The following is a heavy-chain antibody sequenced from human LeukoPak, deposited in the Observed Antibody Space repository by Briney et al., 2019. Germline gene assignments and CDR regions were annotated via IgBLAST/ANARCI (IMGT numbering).Heavy chain of an antibody. J-gene: IGHJ4*02. CDR1: GLTFNKYS. D-gene: IGHD3-3*01. CDR2: ISGSSAYI. CDR3: ASDYDFRSGYYGY. Sequence: PGGSLRLSCVASGLTFNKYSMNWVRQAPGKGLEWVSSISGSSAYIYYEDSVKGRFTTSRDNAKNSLYLQMNSLRAEDTAVYYCASDYDFRSGYYGYWGQGTLVTVSS. V-gene: IGHV3-21*01.